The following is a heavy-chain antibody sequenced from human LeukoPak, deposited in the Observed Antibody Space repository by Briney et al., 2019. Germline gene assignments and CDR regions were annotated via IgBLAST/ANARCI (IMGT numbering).Heavy chain of an antibody. J-gene: IGHJ4*02. D-gene: IGHD1-26*01. CDR2: IYYSGST. CDR3: ARATYVVGATFDY. V-gene: IGHV4-59*01. CDR1: GGSISSYY. Sequence: SETLSLTCTVSGGSISSYYWSWIRQPPGKGLEWIGYIYYSGSTNYNPSLKSRVTISVDTSKNQFSLKLGSVTAADTAVYYCARATYVVGATFDYWGQGTLVTVSS.